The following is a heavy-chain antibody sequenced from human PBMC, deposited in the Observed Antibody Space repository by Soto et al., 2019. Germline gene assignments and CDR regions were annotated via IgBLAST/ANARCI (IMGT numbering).Heavy chain of an antibody. Sequence: ESGGGLVQPGRSLRLSCAASGFTFDDYAMHWVRQAPGKGLEWVSGISWNSGSIGYADSVKGRFTISRDNAKNSLYLQMNSLRAEDTALYYCAKDKGGAAAGIFDYWGQGTLVTVS. J-gene: IGHJ4*02. CDR3: AKDKGGAAAGIFDY. D-gene: IGHD6-13*01. CDR1: GFTFDDYA. CDR2: ISWNSGSI. V-gene: IGHV3-9*01.